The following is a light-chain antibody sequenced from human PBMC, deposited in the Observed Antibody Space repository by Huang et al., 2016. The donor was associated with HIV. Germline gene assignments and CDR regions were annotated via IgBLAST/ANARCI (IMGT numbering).Light chain of an antibody. V-gene: IGKV3-20*01. CDR2: GAS. Sequence: EIVLTQSPGTLSLSPGERATLSCRASQSISSSYLAWYQQKTGQAPRLLIYGASSRATGIPDRVSGSGFGTDFTLTISRLEPEDFALYYCQQYGTSLPVTFGGGTKVEIK. J-gene: IGKJ4*01. CDR3: QQYGTSLPVT. CDR1: QSISSSY.